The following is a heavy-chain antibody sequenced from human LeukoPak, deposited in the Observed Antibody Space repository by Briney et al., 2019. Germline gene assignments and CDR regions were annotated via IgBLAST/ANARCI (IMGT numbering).Heavy chain of an antibody. V-gene: IGHV3-21*01. D-gene: IGHD3-22*01. CDR1: GFTFSSYS. CDR2: ISSSSSYI. Sequence: GGSLRLSCAASGFTFSSYSMNWVRQAPGKGLEWVSSISSSSSYIYYADSVKGRFTISRDNAENSLYLQMNSLRAEDTAVYYCARVSYYYDSSGYYYVGGGAFDIWGQGTMVTVSS. J-gene: IGHJ3*02. CDR3: ARVSYYYDSSGYYYVGGGAFDI.